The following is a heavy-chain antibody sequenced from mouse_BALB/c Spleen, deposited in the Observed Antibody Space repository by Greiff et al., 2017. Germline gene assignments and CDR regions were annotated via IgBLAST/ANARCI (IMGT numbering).Heavy chain of an antibody. J-gene: IGHJ3*01. CDR2: IWAGGST. V-gene: IGHV2-9*02. D-gene: IGHD2-1*01. CDR1: GFSLTSYG. CDR3: ARDRYGNFAY. Sequence: VQLVESGPGLVAPSQSLSITCTVSGFSLTSYGVHWVRQPPGKGLEWLGVIWAGGSTNYNSALMSRLSISKDNSKSQVFLKMNSLQTDDTAMYYCARDRYGNFAYWGQGTLVTVSA.